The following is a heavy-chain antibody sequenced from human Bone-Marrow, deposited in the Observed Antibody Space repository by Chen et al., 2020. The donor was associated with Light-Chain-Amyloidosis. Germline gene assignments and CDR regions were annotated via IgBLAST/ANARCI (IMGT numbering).Heavy chain of an antibody. Sequence: QVQLQESGPGLVKPSETLSLTCTVSGDSFSNYYWSWIRQPPGKPLEWIGYIYNSGSTHYNFSLKSRVTFSVDMSKNQFSLNLTSLTAADTAVYYCARATATYYDFWSGYYSFDYWGQGTLVTVSS. CDR2: IYNSGST. D-gene: IGHD3-3*01. CDR3: ARATATYYDFWSGYYSFDY. CDR1: GDSFSNYY. J-gene: IGHJ4*02. V-gene: IGHV4-59*13.